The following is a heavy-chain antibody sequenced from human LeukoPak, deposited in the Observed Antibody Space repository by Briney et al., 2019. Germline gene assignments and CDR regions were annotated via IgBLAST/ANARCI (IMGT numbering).Heavy chain of an antibody. CDR1: GYTFIAYY. CDR2: INPNSGGT. Sequence: GASVKVSCKASGYTFIAYYMHRVRQAPGQGLEWMGRINPNSGGTNYAQNFQGRVTMTRDTSISTAYMELRSLRSDDTAVYYCASSYDSSGYYFDPWGQGTLVTVSS. CDR3: ASSYDSSGYYFDP. D-gene: IGHD3-22*01. V-gene: IGHV1-2*06. J-gene: IGHJ4*02.